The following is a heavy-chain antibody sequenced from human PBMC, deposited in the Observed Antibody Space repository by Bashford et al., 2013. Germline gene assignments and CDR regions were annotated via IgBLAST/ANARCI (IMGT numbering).Heavy chain of an antibody. V-gene: IGHV3-73*01. J-gene: IGHJ4*02. CDR2: IRPKAYSSST. D-gene: IGHD4-23*01. CDR3: ITQSSSLAAVVGPALTS. Sequence: VRQAPGKGLEWVGRIRPKAYSSSTLYTASVRGRFTISRDDSKNTAYLQMNSLKTDDTAVYYCITQSSSLAAVVGPALTSGGQGTLVTVSS.